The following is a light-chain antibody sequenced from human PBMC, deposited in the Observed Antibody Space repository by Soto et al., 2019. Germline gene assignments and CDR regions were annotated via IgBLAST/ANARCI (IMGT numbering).Light chain of an antibody. V-gene: IGKV3-11*01. CDR1: QSVSSF. Sequence: ETVMTQSPDTLYVSPGEGATLSSRASQSVSSFLAWYQQKPGQAPRLLIFDASNRATGIPARFSGSGSGTDFTLTISSLEPEDFAVYYCQHRSIWPVSFGQGTRLEIK. CDR3: QHRSIWPVS. CDR2: DAS. J-gene: IGKJ5*01.